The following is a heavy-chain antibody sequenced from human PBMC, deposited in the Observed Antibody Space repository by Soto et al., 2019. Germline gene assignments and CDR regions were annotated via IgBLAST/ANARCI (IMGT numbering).Heavy chain of an antibody. J-gene: IGHJ4*02. CDR3: ARLGGFGESHDY. CDR1: GGSISSSSYY. CDR2: IYYSGST. D-gene: IGHD3-10*01. Sequence: PSETLSLTCTVSGGSISSSSYYWGWIRQPPGKGLEWIGSIYYSGSTYYNPSLKSRVTISVDTSKNQFSLKLSSVTAADTAVYYCARLGGFGESHDYWGQGTLVTVSS. V-gene: IGHV4-39*01.